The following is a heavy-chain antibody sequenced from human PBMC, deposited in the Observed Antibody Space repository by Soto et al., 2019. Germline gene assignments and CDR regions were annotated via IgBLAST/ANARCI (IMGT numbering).Heavy chain of an antibody. V-gene: IGHV4-4*02. Sequence: QVQLQDSGPGLVKPSGTLSLTCAVSGASISGSNWWSWVRQPPGKGLEWIGEIFHTGTANYNPSPQSRVTISLENSKTPSSLNLFSATAAGTAVYYCARVGPGATTVTTGAAFDIWGQGTMVTVSS. CDR2: IFHTGTA. J-gene: IGHJ3*02. D-gene: IGHD4-17*01. CDR1: GASISGSNW. CDR3: ARVGPGATTVTTGAAFDI.